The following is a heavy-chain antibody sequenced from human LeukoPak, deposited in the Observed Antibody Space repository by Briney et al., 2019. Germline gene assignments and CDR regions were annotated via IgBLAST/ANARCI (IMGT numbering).Heavy chain of an antibody. CDR2: INHSGTT. Sequence: KPSETLSLTCAVYGDSFSGYYWSWIRQPPGRGLEWIEEINHSGTTNYNPSLKSRVTISVDTSKNQFSLKLSSVTAADTAVYYCARGRCGDECYPNWIDPWGQGTLVTVSS. V-gene: IGHV4-34*01. CDR1: GDSFSGYY. J-gene: IGHJ5*02. CDR3: ARGRCGDECYPNWIDP. D-gene: IGHD2-21*01.